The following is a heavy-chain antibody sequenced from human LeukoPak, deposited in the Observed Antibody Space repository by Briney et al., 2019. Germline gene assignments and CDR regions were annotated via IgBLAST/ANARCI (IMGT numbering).Heavy chain of an antibody. V-gene: IGHV3-30*18. CDR2: ISYDGSNK. CDR1: GFTFSSYG. D-gene: IGHD3-3*01. J-gene: IGHJ4*02. Sequence: GGSLRLSCAASGFTFSSYGMHWVRQAPGKGPEWVAVISYDGSNKYYADSVKGRFTISRDNSKNTLYLQMNSLRAEDTAVYYCAKDTPVPSYYDFWSGYLDYWGQGTLVTVSS. CDR3: AKDTPVPSYYDFWSGYLDY.